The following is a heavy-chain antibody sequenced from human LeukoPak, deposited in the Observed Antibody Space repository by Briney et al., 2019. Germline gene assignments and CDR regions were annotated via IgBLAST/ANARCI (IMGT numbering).Heavy chain of an antibody. J-gene: IGHJ3*02. Sequence: SETLSLTRAVSGVSISSSSYYWGWIRQPPGKVLVWIGSSYYSGSTYYNPSLKSRVTISVDTYKNQFSLKLSSVTAADTAVYYCARHQGVGLLWFGELNAFDIWGQGTMVTVSS. V-gene: IGHV4-39*01. CDR1: GVSISSSSYY. D-gene: IGHD3-10*01. CDR3: ARHQGVGLLWFGELNAFDI. CDR2: SYYSGST.